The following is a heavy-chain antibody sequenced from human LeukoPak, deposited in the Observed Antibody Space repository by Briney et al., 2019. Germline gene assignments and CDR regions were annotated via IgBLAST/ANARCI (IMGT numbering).Heavy chain of an antibody. V-gene: IGHV1-2*02. Sequence: ASVKVSCKASGYSFTSHYMHWVRQAPGQGLEWMGWINPNSGGTNYAQKFQGRVTMTRDTSISTAYMELSRLRSDDTAVYYCARDYCSGGSCHSRGWFDPWGQGTLVTVSS. CDR1: GYSFTSHY. J-gene: IGHJ5*02. CDR2: INPNSGGT. D-gene: IGHD2-15*01. CDR3: ARDYCSGGSCHSRGWFDP.